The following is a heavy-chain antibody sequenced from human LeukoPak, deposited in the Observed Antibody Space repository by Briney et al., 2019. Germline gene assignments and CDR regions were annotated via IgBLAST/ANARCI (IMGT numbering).Heavy chain of an antibody. CDR3: TRSVDGYNFGY. CDR2: IRSKANSYAT. Sequence: HPGGSLRLSCAASGFTFSGSAMHWVRQASGKGLEWVGRIRSKANSYATAYAASVKGRFTISRDDSKNTAYLQMNSLKTEDTAVYYCTRSVDGYNFGYWGQGTLVTVSS. D-gene: IGHD5-24*01. V-gene: IGHV3-73*01. J-gene: IGHJ4*02. CDR1: GFTFSGSA.